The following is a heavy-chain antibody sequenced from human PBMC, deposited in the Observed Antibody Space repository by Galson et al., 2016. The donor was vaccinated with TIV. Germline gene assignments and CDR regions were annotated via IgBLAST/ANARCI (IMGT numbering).Heavy chain of an antibody. CDR3: AKVPSSGFSYYYGMDV. CDR2: ISGSGGST. D-gene: IGHD3-22*01. V-gene: IGHV3-23*01. J-gene: IGHJ6*02. CDR1: GFTFSSFA. Sequence: SLRLSCAASGFTFSSFAVSWVRQAPGKGLEWVSTISGSGGSTYYADSVKGRFTISRDNSKNTLYLQMNSLRAEDTALYYCAKVPSSGFSYYYGMDVWGQGTTVTVSS.